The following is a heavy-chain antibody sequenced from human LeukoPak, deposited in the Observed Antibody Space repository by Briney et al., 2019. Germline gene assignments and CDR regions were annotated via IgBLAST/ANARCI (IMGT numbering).Heavy chain of an antibody. V-gene: IGHV5-51*01. CDR2: IYPGGSDT. CDR1: GYSFTSYW. CDR3: ARHAFDSSGYYQKYFLN. Sequence: PGESLKISCKGSGYSFTSYWIGWVRQMPGKGLEWMGIIYPGGSDTRYSPSFQGQVTISADKSISTAYLQWSSLKASDTAMYYCARHAFDSSGYYQKYFLNWGQGTLVTVSS. D-gene: IGHD3-22*01. J-gene: IGHJ1*01.